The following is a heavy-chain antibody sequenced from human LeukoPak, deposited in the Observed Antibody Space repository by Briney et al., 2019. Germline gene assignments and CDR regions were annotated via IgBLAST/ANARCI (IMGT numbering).Heavy chain of an antibody. CDR1: GLTLSNYG. CDR3: AKRGVVIRVILVGFHKEANYFES. CDR2: ISGSGGGT. Sequence: GGSLRLSCAVSGLTLSNYGMSWVRQAPGKGLEWVAGISGSGGGTKYADSVKGRFTISRDNSKNTLFLQMTSLRPDDTAVYFCAKRGVVIRVILVGFHKEANYFESWGRGALVTVSS. J-gene: IGHJ4*02. D-gene: IGHD3-22*01. V-gene: IGHV3-23*01.